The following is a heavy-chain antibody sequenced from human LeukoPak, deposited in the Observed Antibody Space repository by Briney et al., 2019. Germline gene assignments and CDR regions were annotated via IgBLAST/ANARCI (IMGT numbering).Heavy chain of an antibody. Sequence: PGGSLRLSCAASGFTVSDNYMSWVRQAPGKGLEWVSVMYSRGDTYYADSVKGRFTFSRGISKNTLYLQMNGLRTEDTAMYYCARDAPQVPAAGVLASWGQGTLVTVSS. CDR3: ARDAPQVPAAGVLAS. CDR2: MYSRGDT. V-gene: IGHV3-53*01. D-gene: IGHD6-13*01. J-gene: IGHJ5*02. CDR1: GFTVSDNY.